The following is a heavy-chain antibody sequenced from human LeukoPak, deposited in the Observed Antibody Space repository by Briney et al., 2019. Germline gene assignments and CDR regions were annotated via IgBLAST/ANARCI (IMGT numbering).Heavy chain of an antibody. Sequence: SVKVSCKASGVTFISYGITWVGQAPGQGLEWMGGIIPIFGKTNYAQKFQGRVTITADESTSTAYLEVNSLTSADTAMYYCARDYDSSGPQKNFFDFWGQGTLVTVSS. CDR2: IIPIFGKT. CDR1: GVTFISYG. J-gene: IGHJ4*02. V-gene: IGHV1-69*01. CDR3: ARDYDSSGPQKNFFDF. D-gene: IGHD3-22*01.